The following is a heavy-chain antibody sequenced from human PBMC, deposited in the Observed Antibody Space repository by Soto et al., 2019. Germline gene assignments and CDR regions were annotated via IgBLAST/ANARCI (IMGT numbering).Heavy chain of an antibody. Sequence: GASVKVSCKASGYTFTSYDVNWVRQAPGQGLEWMGWIRSYNNSTNYAQKLQGRVTMTTDTSTNTAYMELRSLRSDDTAVYYCARHGNGDDYWGQGTLVTVSS. CDR2: IRSYNNST. CDR1: GYTFTSYD. CDR3: ARHGNGDDY. J-gene: IGHJ4*02. V-gene: IGHV1-18*01. D-gene: IGHD2-8*01.